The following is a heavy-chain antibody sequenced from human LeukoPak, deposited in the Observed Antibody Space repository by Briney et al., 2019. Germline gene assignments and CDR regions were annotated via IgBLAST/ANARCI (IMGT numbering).Heavy chain of an antibody. CDR1: GFTFSSYS. CDR2: ISSSSSTI. Sequence: GGSLRLSCAASGFTFSSYSMNWVRQAPGNGLEWVSYISSSSSTIYYADSVKGRFTISRDNAKNSLYLQMNSLRAEDTAVYYCAREGFQDYYDSSGLDYWGQGTLVTVSS. V-gene: IGHV3-48*01. CDR3: AREGFQDYYDSSGLDY. D-gene: IGHD3-22*01. J-gene: IGHJ4*02.